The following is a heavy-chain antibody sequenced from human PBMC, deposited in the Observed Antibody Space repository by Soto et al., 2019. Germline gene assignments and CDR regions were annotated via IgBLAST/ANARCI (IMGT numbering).Heavy chain of an antibody. CDR3: SYNGDSYFRMDV. D-gene: IGHD2-8*01. CDR1: GLTTFSHAW. CDR2: SRIGGET. Sequence: EVQVVECGGGLVKPGESLRVSCVVSGLTTFSHAWVTWVRQAPGKGLGWIVRSRIGGETDYGASVKDSFVISREDPKNPVFLQMTDLKTGDTAVYYCSYNGDSYFRMDVLGQGTTVTVSS. J-gene: IGHJ6*02. V-gene: IGHV3-15*01.